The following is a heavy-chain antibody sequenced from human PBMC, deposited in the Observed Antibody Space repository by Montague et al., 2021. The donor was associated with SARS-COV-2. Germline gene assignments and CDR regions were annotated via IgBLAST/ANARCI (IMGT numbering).Heavy chain of an antibody. V-gene: IGHV4-59*12. CDR1: GGSISTYY. J-gene: IGHJ2*01. Sequence: SETLSLTCTVSGGSISTYYWSWIRQPPGKGLEWIGYIYYSGSTNYSPSLKSRVTISVDTSKNQFSLKLSSVTAADTAVYYCARDGYNAHQNYWYFDLWGRGTLVTVSS. CDR3: ARDGYNAHQNYWYFDL. D-gene: IGHD5-24*01. CDR2: IYYSGST.